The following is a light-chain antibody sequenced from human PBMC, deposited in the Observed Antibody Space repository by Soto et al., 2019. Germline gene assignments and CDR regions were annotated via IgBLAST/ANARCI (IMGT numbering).Light chain of an antibody. CDR3: CSYAGSSTYV. CDR1: SSDVGSYNL. Sequence: QSALPQPASLSGSPGQSITISCTGTSSDVGSYNLVSWYQQHPGKAPKLMIYEVSKRPSGVSNRFSGSKSGNTASLTISGLQAEDEADYHCCSYAGSSTYVFGTGTKVTVL. J-gene: IGLJ1*01. V-gene: IGLV2-23*02. CDR2: EVS.